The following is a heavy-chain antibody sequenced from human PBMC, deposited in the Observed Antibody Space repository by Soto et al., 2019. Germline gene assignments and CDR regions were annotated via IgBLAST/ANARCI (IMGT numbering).Heavy chain of an antibody. J-gene: IGHJ6*02. CDR3: AKSGGGSCTSCSRNCGMGV. CDR1: GFTFSSYA. V-gene: IGHV3-23*01. Sequence: GGSLRLSCAASGFTFSSYAMSWVRQAPGKGLEWVSPISGSGGSTYYPDPVKGRFSIARDYVKNTLYLQMNSLRAEDAAVYYGAKSGGGSCTSCSRNCGMGVWGQGTTVTVSS. CDR2: ISGSGGST. D-gene: IGHD2-2*01.